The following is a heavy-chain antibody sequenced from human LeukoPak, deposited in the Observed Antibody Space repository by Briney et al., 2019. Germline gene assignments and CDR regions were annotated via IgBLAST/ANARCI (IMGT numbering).Heavy chain of an antibody. D-gene: IGHD3-10*01. CDR3: ARDIRYYGSGGYSWFDP. Sequence: SETLSLTCSVSGDSISSGGYYWSWIRQPAGKGLEWIGRIDTGGSTNYNPSLKSRVTISVDTSKNQFSLKLSSVTAADTAVYYCARDIRYYGSGGYSWFDPWGQGTLVTVSS. CDR2: IDTGGST. V-gene: IGHV4-61*02. J-gene: IGHJ5*02. CDR1: GDSISSGGYY.